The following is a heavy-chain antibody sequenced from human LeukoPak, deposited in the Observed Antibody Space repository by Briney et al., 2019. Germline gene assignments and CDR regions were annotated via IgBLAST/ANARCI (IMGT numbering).Heavy chain of an antibody. Sequence: SETLSLTCTVSGGSISGYSWSWIRQSAAKGLEWIGRVYTSGNTNYNPSFKSRVTMSIDTSKKQFSLKQYSVTVADTAEYYCARDNPAGPWGQGTPVTVSS. CDR2: VYTSGNT. CDR3: ARDNPAGP. J-gene: IGHJ5*02. D-gene: IGHD1-14*01. V-gene: IGHV4-4*07. CDR1: GGSISGYS.